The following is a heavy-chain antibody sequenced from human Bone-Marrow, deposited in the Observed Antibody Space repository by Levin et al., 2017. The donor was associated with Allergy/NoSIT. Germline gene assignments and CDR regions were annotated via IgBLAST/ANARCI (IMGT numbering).Heavy chain of an antibody. J-gene: IGHJ4*01. V-gene: IGHV3-7*01. CDR2: INQDGRGN. CDR3: ARENWGFFDY. Sequence: GESLKISCEASGFTFVIYWMTWVRQAPGKGLEWVATINQDGRGNYYVDSVQGRFTISRDNAKNSLYLQMNSLGAEDTAVDYCARENWGFFDYWGHGALVTVSS. CDR1: GFTFVIYW. D-gene: IGHD7-27*01.